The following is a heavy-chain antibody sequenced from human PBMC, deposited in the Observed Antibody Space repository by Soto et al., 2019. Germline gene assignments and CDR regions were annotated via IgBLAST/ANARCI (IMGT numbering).Heavy chain of an antibody. CDR2: INHSGST. V-gene: IGHV4-34*01. Sequence: QVQLQQWGAGLLKPSETLSLTCAVYGGSFSGYYWSWIRQPPGKGLEWIGEINHSGSTNYNPSLKSRVTISVDTSKNQFSLKLSSVTAADTAVYYWARGRMQWSIGGGWFDPWGQGTLVTVSS. J-gene: IGHJ5*02. CDR1: GGSFSGYY. CDR3: ARGRMQWSIGGGWFDP. D-gene: IGHD6-19*01.